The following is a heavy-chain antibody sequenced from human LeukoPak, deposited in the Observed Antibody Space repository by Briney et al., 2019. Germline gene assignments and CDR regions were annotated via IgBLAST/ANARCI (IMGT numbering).Heavy chain of an antibody. CDR3: AKEVSSSWSEYYFDY. J-gene: IGHJ4*02. D-gene: IGHD6-13*01. CDR2: ISGSGGST. CDR1: GFTFSSYG. Sequence: GGSLRLSCAASGFTFSSYGMSWVRQASGKGLEWVSAISGSGGSTYYADSVKGRFTISRDNSKNTLYLQMNSLRAEDTAVYYCAKEVSSSWSEYYFDYWGQGTLVTVSS. V-gene: IGHV3-23*01.